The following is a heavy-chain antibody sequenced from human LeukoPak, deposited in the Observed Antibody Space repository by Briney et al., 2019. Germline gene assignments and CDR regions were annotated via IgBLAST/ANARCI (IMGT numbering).Heavy chain of an antibody. CDR3: ARFLGGSYGMDV. Sequence: ASVKVSCKASGYTFTSYSMHWVRQASGQRLEWMGWINAGNGNTKFSQKFQGRVTITRDTSASTAYMELSSLRPEDTAVYYCARFLGGSYGMDVWGQGTTVTVSS. CDR2: INAGNGNT. J-gene: IGHJ6*02. D-gene: IGHD1-26*01. CDR1: GYTFTSYS. V-gene: IGHV1-3*01.